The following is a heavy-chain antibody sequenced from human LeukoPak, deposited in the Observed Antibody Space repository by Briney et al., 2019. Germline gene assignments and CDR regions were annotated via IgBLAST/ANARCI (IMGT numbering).Heavy chain of an antibody. CDR3: ARVDRDTEFFDY. CDR2: IHSSSTII. CDR1: GFTFSDYY. Sequence: GGSLRLSCAASGFTFSDYYMSWIRQAPGKGLEWVSYIHSSSTIIYYADSVKGRFTISRDNAKNSLYLQMNSLRAEDTAVYYCARVDRDTEFFDYWGQGTLVTVSS. D-gene: IGHD3-16*02. J-gene: IGHJ4*02. V-gene: IGHV3-11*04.